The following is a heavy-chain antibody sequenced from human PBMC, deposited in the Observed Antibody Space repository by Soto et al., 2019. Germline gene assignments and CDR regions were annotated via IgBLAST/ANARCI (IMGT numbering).Heavy chain of an antibody. CDR1: GLTFYSYA. CDR3: AKELLSIFGSGTHALDV. CDR2: ISGSGRDT. V-gene: IGHV3-23*01. D-gene: IGHD3-3*01. J-gene: IGHJ1*01. Sequence: EVQLLESGGGLVRPGGSLRLTCAASGLTFYSYAMTWVRQAPGKGLEWVATISGSGRDTYYADSVKGRFTISRDNSRNGLYVRMNRLRSADTALYYYAKELLSIFGSGTHALDVWGQGPLDTVSS.